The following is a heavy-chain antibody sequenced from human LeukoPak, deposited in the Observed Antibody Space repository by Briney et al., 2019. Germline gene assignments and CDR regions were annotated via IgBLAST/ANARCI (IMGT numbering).Heavy chain of an antibody. V-gene: IGHV4-30-4*08. CDR2: IYYSGST. D-gene: IGHD2-2*01. Sequence: SETLSLTCTVSGGSFSSGDYYWSWIRQPPGKGLEWIGYIYYSGSTYYNPSLKSRVTISVDTSKNQFSLKLSSVTAADTAVYYCARGVVVVPAIGHPDYWGQGTLVTVSS. J-gene: IGHJ4*02. CDR3: ARGVVVVPAIGHPDY. CDR1: GGSFSSGDYY.